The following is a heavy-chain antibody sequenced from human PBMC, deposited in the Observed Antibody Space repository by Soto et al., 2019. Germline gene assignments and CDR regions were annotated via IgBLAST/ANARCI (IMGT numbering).Heavy chain of an antibody. D-gene: IGHD3-10*01. V-gene: IGHV5-51*01. J-gene: IGHJ4*02. Sequence: GESLKISCKGSGYSFTTYWIGWVRQMPGKGLEWMGIICPGDSDTKYSPSFESQVTISADKSTTTAYLQWSSLQASDTAMYYCARGSVSYLFDSWGQGTLVTVSS. CDR1: GYSFTTYW. CDR3: ARGSVSYLFDS. CDR2: ICPGDSDT.